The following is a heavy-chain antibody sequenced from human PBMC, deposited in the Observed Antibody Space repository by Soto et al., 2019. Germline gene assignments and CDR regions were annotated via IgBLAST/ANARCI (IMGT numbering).Heavy chain of an antibody. CDR2: MSPDGNEK. J-gene: IGHJ4*02. Sequence: GGSLRFSCTGSQFTFSRSWMSWVRQAPGKGLEWVANMSPDGNEKKYVDAVRGRFTISSDSAKNSLFLQMNSLRVDDTAIYYCARDYRWGQGALVNVSS. D-gene: IGHD3-16*02. CDR3: ARDYR. V-gene: IGHV3-7*01. CDR1: QFTFSRSW.